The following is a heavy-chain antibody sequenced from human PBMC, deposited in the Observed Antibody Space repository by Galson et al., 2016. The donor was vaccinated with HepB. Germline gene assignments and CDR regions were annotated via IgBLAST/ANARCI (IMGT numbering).Heavy chain of an antibody. CDR1: GFTFSLAW. V-gene: IGHV3-15*01. J-gene: IGHJ6*02. D-gene: IGHD3-9*01. CDR3: IHDWDYNYGMNV. Sequence: LRLSCAGSGFTFSLAWMTWVRQAPGKGLEWVGRMKSQGSGGTTDYAAPVQGRFSIARDDSKNELYLQMNSLTTEDTAVYYCIHDWDYNYGMNVWGQGTTVTVSS. CDR2: MKSQGSGGTT.